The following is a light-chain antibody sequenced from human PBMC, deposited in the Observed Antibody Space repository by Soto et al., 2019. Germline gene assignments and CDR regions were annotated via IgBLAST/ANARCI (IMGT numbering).Light chain of an antibody. CDR1: QSVSSSY. CDR2: GAS. Sequence: DNVWTQSPCTLPLSPGERPELSCRASQSVSSSYLAWYQQKPGQAPRLLIYGASSRATGIPDRFSGSGSGTDRSLTISGLELEDFAVYYSQQLGSSLWTLGQGTRVEIK. CDR3: QQLGSSLWT. J-gene: IGKJ1*01. V-gene: IGKV3-20*01.